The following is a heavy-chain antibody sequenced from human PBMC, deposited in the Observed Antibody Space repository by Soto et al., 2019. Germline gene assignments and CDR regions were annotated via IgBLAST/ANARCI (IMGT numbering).Heavy chain of an antibody. CDR2: IIPIFGTA. D-gene: IGHD3-10*01. V-gene: IGHV1-69*01. CDR3: ASTYYYGSGSGTHFDY. J-gene: IGHJ4*02. Sequence: QVQLVQSGAEVKKPGSSVKVSCKASGGTFSSYAISWVRQAPGQGLEWMGGIIPIFGTANYAQKFQGRVTITADESTRTAYMELSSLRSEDTAVYYCASTYYYGSGSGTHFDYWGQGTLVTVAS. CDR1: GGTFSSYA.